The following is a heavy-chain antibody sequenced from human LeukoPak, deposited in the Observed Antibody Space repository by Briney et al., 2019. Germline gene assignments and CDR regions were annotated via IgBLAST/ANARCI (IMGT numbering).Heavy chain of an antibody. V-gene: IGHV1-3*01. J-gene: IGHJ1*01. D-gene: IGHD6-19*01. CDR1: GYTFTSYA. CDR2: INAGNGNT. Sequence: ASVKVSCKASGYTFTSYAMHWVRQAPGQRLEWMGWINAGNGNTKYSQKFQGRVTIARDTSASTAYMELSSLRSEDTAVYYRARPYSSGWYVVYFQHWGQGTLVTVSS. CDR3: ARPYSSGWYVVYFQH.